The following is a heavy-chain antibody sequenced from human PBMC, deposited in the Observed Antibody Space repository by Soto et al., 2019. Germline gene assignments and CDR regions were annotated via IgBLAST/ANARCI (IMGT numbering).Heavy chain of an antibody. CDR2: INHSGST. CDR3: ARGSPSPGAVRGVIKGRYGMDV. D-gene: IGHD3-10*01. CDR1: GGSFSGYY. J-gene: IGHJ6*02. V-gene: IGHV4-34*01. Sequence: QVQLQQWGAGLLKPSETLSLTCAVYGGSFSGYYWSWIRQPPGKGLGWIGEINHSGSTNYNPSLKSPVNIPADTSKNQFTLKLSSVTAADTAVYYCARGSPSPGAVRGVIKGRYGMDVWGQGTTVTVSS.